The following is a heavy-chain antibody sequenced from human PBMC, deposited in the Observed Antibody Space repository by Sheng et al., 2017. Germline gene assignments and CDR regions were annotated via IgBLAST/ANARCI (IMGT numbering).Heavy chain of an antibody. J-gene: IGHJ4*02. V-gene: IGHV4-39*01. D-gene: IGHD3-22*01. CDR1: GGSISSRSYY. CDR2: IYYSGST. Sequence: QLQLQESGPGLVKPSETLSLTCTVSGGSISSRSYYWGWIRQTPGKGLEWIGNIYYSGSTYYNPSLKSRVTISVDTSKNQFSLKLSSVTAADTAVYYCARRFDYDSSGYFSYWGQGTLVTVSS. CDR3: ARRFDYDSSGYFSY.